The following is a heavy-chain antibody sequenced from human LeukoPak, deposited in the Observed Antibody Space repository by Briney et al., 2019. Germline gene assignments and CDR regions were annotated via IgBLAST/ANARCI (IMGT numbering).Heavy chain of an antibody. CDR1: GFTFSNYG. J-gene: IGHJ5*02. D-gene: IGHD2-2*01. CDR3: AKDRATLVVPASSPTNWFDP. V-gene: IGHV3-30*18. Sequence: GGSLRLSCAASGFTFSNYGMHWVRQAPGKGLEWVAVISYDGSNKFYADSVRGRLTISRVNSRNTLYLQIHSLRPEDTAVYYCAKDRATLVVPASSPTNWFDPWGQGTLVTVSS. CDR2: ISYDGSNK.